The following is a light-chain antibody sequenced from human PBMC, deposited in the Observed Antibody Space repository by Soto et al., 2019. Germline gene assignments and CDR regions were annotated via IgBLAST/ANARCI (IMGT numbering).Light chain of an antibody. CDR3: QQSYSTPFT. Sequence: IQLTQSPSFLSASVEDRVTSTCRASQGISSYLAWYQQKPGKAPKLLIYKASSLESGVPSRFSGSGSGTEFTLTISSLQPDDFATYYCQQSYSTPFTFGQGTRLEIK. V-gene: IGKV1-9*01. CDR2: KAS. J-gene: IGKJ5*01. CDR1: QGISSY.